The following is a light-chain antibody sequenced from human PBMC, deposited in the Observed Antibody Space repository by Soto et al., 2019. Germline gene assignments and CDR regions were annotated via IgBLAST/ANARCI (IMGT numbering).Light chain of an antibody. J-gene: IGLJ1*01. CDR3: CSYAGSYHYV. CDR2: DVS. CDR1: SSDVGGYNY. Sequence: QSALTQPRSVSGSPGQSATISCTGTSSDVGGYNYVSWYQQHPGKAPKLMIYDVSKRPSGVPDRFSGSKSGNTASLTISGLQAEDEADYYCCSYAGSYHYVFGTGTKLTVL. V-gene: IGLV2-11*01.